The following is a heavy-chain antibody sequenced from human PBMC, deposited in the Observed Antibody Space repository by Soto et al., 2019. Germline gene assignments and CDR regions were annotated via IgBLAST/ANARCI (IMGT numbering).Heavy chain of an antibody. D-gene: IGHD2-15*01. CDR2: ISWNSGTI. CDR3: AKDMCSLVIFAPDY. CDR1: GFSFDDYA. V-gene: IGHV3-9*01. J-gene: IGHJ4*02. Sequence: EVQLVESGGGLVQPGRSLRLSCAASGFSFDDYAMHWVRQAPGKGLEWVSGISWNSGTIAYADSVKGRFTISRDNAKNSLYLQMNSLRAEDTALYYCAKDMCSLVIFAPDYWGQGTLVTVSS.